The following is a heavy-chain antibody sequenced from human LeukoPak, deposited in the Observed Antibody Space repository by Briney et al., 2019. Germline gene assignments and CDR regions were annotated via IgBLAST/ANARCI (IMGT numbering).Heavy chain of an antibody. V-gene: IGHV1-46*01. CDR1: GYTFTSYY. Sequence: PSVNLSCTASGYTFTSYYIHWVRQAPGPGLEWMGIINPSGGSTTYAQKSQGRVTMTRDTSTSTVYMELSSLRSEDTGVYYCARGRRYGPGVFYCDYWGQGPRVSV. J-gene: IGHJ4*02. CDR2: INPSGGST. CDR3: ARGRRYGPGVFYCDY. D-gene: IGHD4-17*01.